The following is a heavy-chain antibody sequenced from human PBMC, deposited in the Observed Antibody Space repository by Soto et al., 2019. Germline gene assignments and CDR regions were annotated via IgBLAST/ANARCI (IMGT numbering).Heavy chain of an antibody. V-gene: IGHV1-18*01. CDR1: DYTFTSYG. Sequence: GASVKVSCKASDYTFTSYGISWVRQAPGQGLEWMGWISAYNGNTNYAQKLQGRVTMTTDTSTSTAYMELRSLRSDDTAVYYCARAYYDFWSGLQFQNYYYYYGMDVWGQGTTVTVSS. D-gene: IGHD3-3*01. J-gene: IGHJ6*02. CDR2: ISAYNGNT. CDR3: ARAYYDFWSGLQFQNYYYYYGMDV.